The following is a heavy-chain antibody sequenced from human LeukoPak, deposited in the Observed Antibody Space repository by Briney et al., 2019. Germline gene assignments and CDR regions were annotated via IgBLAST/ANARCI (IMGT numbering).Heavy chain of an antibody. V-gene: IGHV4-34*01. CDR3: ARGPSLYDSSGFHFDH. D-gene: IGHD3-22*01. Sequence: SETLSLTCAVYGGSFSGYYWSWIRQPPGKGLEWIGEINHSGSTNYNPSLKSRVTISVDTSKNQFSLKLSSVTAADTAVYYCARGPSLYDSSGFHFDHWGQGTLVTVSS. CDR2: INHSGST. CDR1: GGSFSGYY. J-gene: IGHJ4*02.